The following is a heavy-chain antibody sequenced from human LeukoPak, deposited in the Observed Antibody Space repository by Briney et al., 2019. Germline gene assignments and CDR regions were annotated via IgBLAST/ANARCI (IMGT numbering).Heavy chain of an antibody. CDR2: ISAYNDNR. CDR1: GYSFVLYG. D-gene: IGHD4/OR15-4a*01. CDR3: ARDDGKWDYVANY. Sequence: ASVKVSCKASGYSFVLYGISWVRQAPGQGPEWMGWISAYNDNRNYAQKFQGRVTMTTDTSTSTAYMELRSLRSDDTAVYYCARDDGKWDYVANYWGQGTLVTVSS. V-gene: IGHV1-18*01. J-gene: IGHJ4*02.